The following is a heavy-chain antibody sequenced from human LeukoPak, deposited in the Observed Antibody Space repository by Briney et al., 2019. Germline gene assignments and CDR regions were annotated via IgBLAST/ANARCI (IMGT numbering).Heavy chain of an antibody. D-gene: IGHD2-2*01. V-gene: IGHV1-18*01. CDR1: GYTFTSYG. Sequence: ASVKVSCKASGYTFTSYGISWVRQAPGQGLEWMGWISAYNGNTNYAQKLQGRVTMTTDTSTSTAYMELRSLRSDDTAVYYCARGGAYCSSTSCYGPLDYWGQGTLVAVSS. CDR2: ISAYNGNT. J-gene: IGHJ4*02. CDR3: ARGGAYCSSTSCYGPLDY.